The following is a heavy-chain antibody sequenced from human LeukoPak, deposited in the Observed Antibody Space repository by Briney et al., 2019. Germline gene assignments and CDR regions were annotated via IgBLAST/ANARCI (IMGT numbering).Heavy chain of an antibody. CDR1: GFTFSSYS. J-gene: IGHJ4*02. CDR2: ISSSSSTI. V-gene: IGHV3-48*02. Sequence: PGGSLRLSCAASGFTFSSYSMNWVRQGPGKGLECISYISSSSSTIYYADSVKGRFTISRDNAKNSLYLQMNSLRDEDTAVYYCARDQGGSSSNRFDYWGQGTLVTVSS. D-gene: IGHD6-13*01. CDR3: ARDQGGSSSNRFDY.